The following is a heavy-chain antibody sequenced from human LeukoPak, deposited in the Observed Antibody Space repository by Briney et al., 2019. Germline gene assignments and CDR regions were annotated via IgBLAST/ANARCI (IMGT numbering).Heavy chain of an antibody. D-gene: IGHD3-3*01. CDR1: GYTFTSYG. Sequence: ASVKVSCKASGYTFTSYGISWVRQAPGQGLEWMGWIGAYNANTNYAQKLQGRVTMTTDTSTSTAYMELRSLRSDDTAVYYCAREGLFGVPSYYYYMDVWGKGTTVTVSS. V-gene: IGHV1-18*01. J-gene: IGHJ6*03. CDR3: AREGLFGVPSYYYYMDV. CDR2: IGAYNANT.